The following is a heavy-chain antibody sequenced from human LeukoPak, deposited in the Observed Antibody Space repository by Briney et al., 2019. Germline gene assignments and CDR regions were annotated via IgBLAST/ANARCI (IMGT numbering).Heavy chain of an antibody. D-gene: IGHD3-9*01. CDR3: ASTYDILTGGNDY. J-gene: IGHJ4*02. CDR2: IKEDGSEK. CDR1: GFSFSSYW. V-gene: IGHV3-7*01. Sequence: AGGSLRLSCAASGFSFSSYWMSWVRQAPGKGLEWVANIKEDGSEKYYVDSVKGRFTISRDNSKNTLYLQMNSLRAEDTAEYYCASTYDILTGGNDYWGQGTLVTVSS.